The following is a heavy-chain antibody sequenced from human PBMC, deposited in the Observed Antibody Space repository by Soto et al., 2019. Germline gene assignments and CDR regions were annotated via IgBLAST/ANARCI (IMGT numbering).Heavy chain of an antibody. CDR3: AHSAGFYCSGGSCYRGTQIHNWFDP. Sequence: QITLKESGPTLVKPTQTLTLTCTFSGFSLSTSGVGVGWIRQPPGKALEWLALIYWDDDKRYSPSLKSRLTITKDTSKNQVVLTMTNMDPVDTATYYCAHSAGFYCSGGSCYRGTQIHNWFDPWGQGTLVTVSS. CDR2: IYWDDDK. J-gene: IGHJ5*02. V-gene: IGHV2-5*02. CDR1: GFSLSTSGVG. D-gene: IGHD2-15*01.